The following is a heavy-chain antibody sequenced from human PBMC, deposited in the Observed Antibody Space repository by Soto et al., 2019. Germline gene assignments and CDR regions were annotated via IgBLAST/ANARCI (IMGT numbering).Heavy chain of an antibody. CDR3: ATEDCSSTSCYTGWFDP. CDR1: GGTFSSYA. V-gene: IGHV1-69*06. D-gene: IGHD2-2*02. CDR2: IIPIFGTA. J-gene: IGHJ5*02. Sequence: QVQLVQSGAEVKKPGSSVKVSCKASGGTFSSYAISWVRQAPGQGLEWMGGIIPIFGTANYAQKFQGRVTITADKSTSTVYMERSSLRSEDTAVYYCATEDCSSTSCYTGWFDPWGQGTLVTVSS.